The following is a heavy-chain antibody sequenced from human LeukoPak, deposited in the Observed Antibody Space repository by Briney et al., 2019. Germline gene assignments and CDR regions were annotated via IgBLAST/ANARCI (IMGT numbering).Heavy chain of an antibody. J-gene: IGHJ4*02. V-gene: IGHV3-48*04. D-gene: IGHD3-10*01. CDR2: ISSSGSTI. Sequence: PGRSLRLSCAASGFTFSSYGMHWVRQAPGKGLEWVSYISSSGSTIYYADSVKGRFTISRDNAKNSLYLQMNSLRAEDTAVYYCARGDYGSGSYYFDYWGQGTLVTVSS. CDR1: GFTFSSYG. CDR3: ARGDYGSGSYYFDY.